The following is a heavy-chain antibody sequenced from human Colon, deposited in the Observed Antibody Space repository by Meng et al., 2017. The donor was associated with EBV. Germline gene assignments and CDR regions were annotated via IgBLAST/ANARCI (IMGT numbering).Heavy chain of an antibody. Sequence: QMQLQESGPGLVKPSGXLSLTCAVSGGSIRISTRWSWVRQPPGKGLEWIGEIYHSGRTNYNPSVKSRVSMSVDKSQNHFSLRLSSVTAADTAVYYCTTLYGDSISWGQGTLVTVSS. D-gene: IGHD4-17*01. CDR2: IYHSGRT. J-gene: IGHJ4*02. CDR1: GGSIRISTR. CDR3: TTLYGDSIS. V-gene: IGHV4-4*02.